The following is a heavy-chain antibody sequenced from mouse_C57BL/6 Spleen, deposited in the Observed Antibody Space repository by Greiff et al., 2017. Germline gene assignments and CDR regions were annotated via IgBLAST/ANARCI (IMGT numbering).Heavy chain of an antibody. V-gene: IGHV5-16*01. D-gene: IGHD4-1*01. CDR1: GFTFSDYY. CDR2: INYDGSST. Sequence: EVMLVESEGGLVQPGSSMKLSCTASGFTFSDYYMAWVRQVPEKGLEWVANINYDGSSTYYLDSLKSRFIISRDNAKNILYLQMSSLKSEDTATYYCARDLGRWYFDVWGTGTTVTVSS. CDR3: ARDLGRWYFDV. J-gene: IGHJ1*03.